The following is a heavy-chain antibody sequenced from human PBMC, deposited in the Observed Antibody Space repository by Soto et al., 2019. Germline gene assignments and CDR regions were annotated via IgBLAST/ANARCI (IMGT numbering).Heavy chain of an antibody. Sequence: QVPLVQSGAEVKKPGASVKVSCKASGYTFFTYGVTWVRQAPGQGLEWMGWISTYNGNTNYAENLQGRVTMTTDTSTRTAYMELRSLRSDDTAVYYCARKSSSSSWFDPWGQGTLVTVSS. CDR3: ARKSSSSSWFDP. J-gene: IGHJ5*02. D-gene: IGHD6-6*01. CDR2: ISTYNGNT. CDR1: GYTFFTYG. V-gene: IGHV1-18*01.